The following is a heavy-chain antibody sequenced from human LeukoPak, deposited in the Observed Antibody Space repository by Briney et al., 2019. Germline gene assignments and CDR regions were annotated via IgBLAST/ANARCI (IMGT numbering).Heavy chain of an antibody. CDR3: AGAKEEGNSQGANCSGGSCPPAGGMDV. Sequence: PSETLSLTCAVYGGSFSGYYWSWIRQPPGKGLEWIGEINHSGSTNYNPSLKSRVTISVDTSKNQFSLKLSSVTAADTAVYYCAGAKEEGNSQGANCSGGSCPPAGGMDVWGQGTTVTVSS. V-gene: IGHV4-34*01. D-gene: IGHD2-15*01. J-gene: IGHJ6*02. CDR2: INHSGST. CDR1: GGSFSGYY.